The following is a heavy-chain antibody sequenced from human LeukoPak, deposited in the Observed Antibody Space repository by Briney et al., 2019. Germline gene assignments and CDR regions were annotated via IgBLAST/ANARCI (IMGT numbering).Heavy chain of an antibody. CDR1: GYTFNNYA. Sequence: ASVKVSCKASGYTFNNYAIHWVRQAPGQRLEWMGWINAGNGNTKFSQKFQGRVTITRDTSASTAYMELSSLRSEDTAVYHCASGPLRSLEFWGQGTLVTVSS. V-gene: IGHV1-3*01. CDR2: INAGNGNT. J-gene: IGHJ4*02. D-gene: IGHD4-17*01. CDR3: ASGPLRSLEF.